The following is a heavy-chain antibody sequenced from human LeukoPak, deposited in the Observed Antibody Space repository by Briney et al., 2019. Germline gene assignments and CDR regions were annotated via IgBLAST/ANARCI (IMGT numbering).Heavy chain of an antibody. CDR2: INPNSGGT. CDR1: GYTFTGYY. D-gene: IGHD1-1*01. Sequence: ASVKVSCKASGYTFTGYYMHWVRQAPGQGLEWMGWINPNSGGTNSAQKFQGRVTITRDTSISTAYMELSRPTSDDTAVFYCARGLGTTGGSVDYWGQGTLVTVSS. J-gene: IGHJ4*02. V-gene: IGHV1-2*02. CDR3: ARGLGTTGGSVDY.